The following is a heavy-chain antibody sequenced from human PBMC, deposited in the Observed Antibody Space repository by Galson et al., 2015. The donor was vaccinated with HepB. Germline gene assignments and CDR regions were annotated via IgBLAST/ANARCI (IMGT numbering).Heavy chain of an antibody. CDR1: GSILSSYS. J-gene: IGHJ6*02. V-gene: IGHV3-21*01. CDR3: ATNTPAAVMRASGMDV. CDR2: MSSSTNYI. D-gene: IGHD2-2*01. Sequence: SLRLYCAAPGSILSSYSMNRVRQAQGKGLEWVSSMSSSTNYIYYADSVKGRFTVSIDNAKYSLFLQMNSLRAEDTAVYYCATNTPAAVMRASGMDVWGQGTAVTVSS.